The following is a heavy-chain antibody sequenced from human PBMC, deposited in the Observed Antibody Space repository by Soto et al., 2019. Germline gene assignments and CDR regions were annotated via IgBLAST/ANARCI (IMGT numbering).Heavy chain of an antibody. CDR1: VYTLTELS. Sequence: ASVKVSCKVSVYTLTELSMHWVRQAPGKGLEWMGGFDPEDGETIYAQKFQGRVTMTEDTSTDTAYMELSSLRSEDTAVYYCATGPHDYGDKQPLYYYYYYMDVWGKGTTVTVSS. CDR2: FDPEDGET. V-gene: IGHV1-24*01. D-gene: IGHD4-17*01. CDR3: ATGPHDYGDKQPLYYYYYYMDV. J-gene: IGHJ6*03.